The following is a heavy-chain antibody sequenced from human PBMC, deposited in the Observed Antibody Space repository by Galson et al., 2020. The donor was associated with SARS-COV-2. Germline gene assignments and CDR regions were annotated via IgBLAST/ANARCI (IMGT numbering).Heavy chain of an antibody. V-gene: IGHV3-30*01. CDR1: GFTFSSYA. CDR3: AREDGVAGVFDY. J-gene: IGHJ4*02. D-gene: IGHD6-19*01. Sequence: GGSLRLSCAASGFTFSSYAMHWVRQAPGKGLEWVAVISYDGSNKYYADSVKGRFTISRDNSKNTLYLQMNSLRAEDTAVYYCAREDGVAGVFDYWGQGTLVTVSS. CDR2: ISYDGSNK.